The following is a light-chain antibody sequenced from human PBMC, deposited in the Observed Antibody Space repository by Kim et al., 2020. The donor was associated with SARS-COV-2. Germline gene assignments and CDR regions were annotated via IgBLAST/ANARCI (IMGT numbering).Light chain of an antibody. CDR1: KSVRSNY. Sequence: PGKSATVSCRASKSVRSNYLAWYQQKPGQAPRLLIYTASTRANGIPDRFSGSGSGTYFTLTIRGLEPEDFAVYYCQKYGDQTRTCGQGTKVDIK. CDR2: TAS. V-gene: IGKV3-20*01. CDR3: QKYGDQTRT. J-gene: IGKJ1*01.